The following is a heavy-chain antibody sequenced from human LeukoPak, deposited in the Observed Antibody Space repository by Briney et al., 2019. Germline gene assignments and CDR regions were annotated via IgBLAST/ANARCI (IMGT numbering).Heavy chain of an antibody. CDR1: GFTFSSYA. J-gene: IGHJ4*02. CDR3: VRESGSGYPYYFEY. V-gene: IGHV3-23*01. CDR2: ISPSGGST. D-gene: IGHD3-22*01. Sequence: PGGSLRLSCAASGFTFSSYAMSWVRQAPGKGLEWVASISPSGGSTYYADSVKGRFTISRDNSNNTLYLQMNSLRAEDTAVYYCVRESGSGYPYYFEYWPQGTLVSVPS.